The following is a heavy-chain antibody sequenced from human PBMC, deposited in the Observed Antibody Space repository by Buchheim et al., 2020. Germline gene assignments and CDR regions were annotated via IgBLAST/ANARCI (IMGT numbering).Heavy chain of an antibody. CDR2: INHSGST. CDR1: GGSFSGHY. J-gene: IGHJ4*02. Sequence: QVQLKQWGAGLLKPSETLSLTCAVYGGSFSGHYWSWIRQPPGKGLEWIGEINHSGSTNYNPSLKSRVTISVDTSKNQFSLKLNSVTAADTAVYYCARVAFGELFGDYWGQGTL. CDR3: ARVAFGELFGDY. V-gene: IGHV4-34*02. D-gene: IGHD3-10*01.